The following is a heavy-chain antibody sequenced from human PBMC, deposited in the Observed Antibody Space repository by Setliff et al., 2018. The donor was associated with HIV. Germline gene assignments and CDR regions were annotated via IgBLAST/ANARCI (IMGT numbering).Heavy chain of an antibody. V-gene: IGHV1-8*02. J-gene: IGHJ6*03. Sequence: ASVKVSCKASGYTFTNSDINWVQQATGQGLEWMGRMNPNSGNTGYAQKFQGRVTMTKDTSISTAYMELNNLKFEDTAVYYCARARRDSYDRGRRSHYYIDVWGKGTTVTVSS. CDR1: GYTFTNSD. CDR3: ARARRDSYDRGRRSHYYIDV. D-gene: IGHD3-22*01. CDR2: MNPNSGNT.